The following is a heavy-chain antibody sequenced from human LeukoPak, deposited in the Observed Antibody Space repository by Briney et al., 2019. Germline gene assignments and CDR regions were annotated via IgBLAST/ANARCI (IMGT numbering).Heavy chain of an antibody. D-gene: IGHD3-9*01. CDR2: ISGSGGTT. CDR3: VKAYYDILTGYFDY. Sequence: PGGSLRLSCAASGSTFSSYGMSWVRQAPGRGLEWVSSISGSGGTTHYADSVKGRFTISRDNSKNTLYVQMNSLRAEDTAVYYCVKAYYDILTGYFDYWGQGTLVTVSS. CDR1: GSTFSSYG. V-gene: IGHV3-23*01. J-gene: IGHJ4*02.